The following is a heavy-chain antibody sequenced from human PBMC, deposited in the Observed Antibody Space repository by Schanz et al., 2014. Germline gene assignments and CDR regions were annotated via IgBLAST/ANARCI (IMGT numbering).Heavy chain of an antibody. V-gene: IGHV3-23*01. J-gene: IGHJ4*02. Sequence: EVQLLESGGGLVQPGGSLRLSCAASGFTFSSYAMSWVRQAPGKGLEWVSAISGGGGTTYYADSVKGRFTISRDSSKNTLYLQMNSLRAEDTAVYYCAKDRSWDYDSSGYFDYWGQGTLVTVSS. D-gene: IGHD3-22*01. CDR2: ISGGGGTT. CDR3: AKDRSWDYDSSGYFDY. CDR1: GFTFSSYA.